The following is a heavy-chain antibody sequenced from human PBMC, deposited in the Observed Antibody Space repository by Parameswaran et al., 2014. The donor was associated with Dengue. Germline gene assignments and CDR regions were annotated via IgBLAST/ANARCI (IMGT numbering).Heavy chain of an antibody. D-gene: IGHD1-1*01. CDR2: INDTGNI. J-gene: IGHJ4*02. Sequence: VRQMPGKGLEWIGEINDTGNIHYNPSLKSRVSISVDTSKNQISLKLTSVTAADTAVYFCARASADWNDPLGYWGQGTLVTVSS. V-gene: IGHV4-34*01. CDR3: ARASADWNDPLGY.